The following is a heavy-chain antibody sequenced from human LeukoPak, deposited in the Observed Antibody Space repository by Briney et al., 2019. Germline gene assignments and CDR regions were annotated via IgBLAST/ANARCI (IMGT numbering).Heavy chain of an antibody. Sequence: GESLKISCKGSGHSFTSYWIGWLRQMPGKGLEWMGIIYPRDSDTRYSPAFQGQVTISADQSISTAYLQWSSLKASDTAMYYCATHGVAVDGTISWFDPWGQGTLVTVSS. J-gene: IGHJ5*02. CDR2: IYPRDSDT. CDR1: GHSFTSYW. CDR3: ATHGVAVDGTISWFDP. V-gene: IGHV5-51*01. D-gene: IGHD6-19*01.